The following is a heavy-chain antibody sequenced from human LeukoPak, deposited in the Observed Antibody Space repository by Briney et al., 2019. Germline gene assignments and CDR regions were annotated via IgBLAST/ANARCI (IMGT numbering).Heavy chain of an antibody. V-gene: IGHV3-21*01. CDR2: ISSSSSYI. Sequence: GGPLRLSCAASGFTFSSYSMLWVRQAPGKGLEWVSSISSSSSYIYYADSVKGRFTISRDNAKNSLYLQMNSLRAEDTAVYYCARDRGSGWYPNFDYWGQGTLVTVSS. CDR3: ARDRGSGWYPNFDY. J-gene: IGHJ4*02. D-gene: IGHD6-19*01. CDR1: GFTFSSYS.